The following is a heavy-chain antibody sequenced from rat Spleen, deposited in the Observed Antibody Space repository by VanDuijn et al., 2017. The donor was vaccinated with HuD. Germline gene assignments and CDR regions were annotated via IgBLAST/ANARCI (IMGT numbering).Heavy chain of an antibody. V-gene: IGHV2S12*01. D-gene: IGHD1-1*01. Sequence: QVQLKESGPGLVQPSQTLSLTCTVSGFSLISNGVSWVRQPPGKGLEWIAAISSGGSTYFNSVLKSRLSISRDTSKSQFFLKMNSLQTEYTAIYFCTRDHITTRDYCDYWGQGVMVTVSS. CDR3: TRDHITTRDYCDY. J-gene: IGHJ2*01. CDR1: GFSLISNG. CDR2: ISSGGST.